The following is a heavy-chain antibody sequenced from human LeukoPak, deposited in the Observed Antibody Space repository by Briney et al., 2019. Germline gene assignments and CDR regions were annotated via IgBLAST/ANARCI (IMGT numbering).Heavy chain of an antibody. CDR2: ISAYNGNT. CDR3: ARDSATAMVTY. V-gene: IGHV1-18*01. Sequence: ASVKVSCKASGYTFTSYGISWVRQAPGQGLEWMGWISAYNGNTNYAQKFQGRVTITADKSTSTAYMELSSLRSEDTAVYYCARDSATAMVTYWGQGTLVTVSS. D-gene: IGHD5-18*01. J-gene: IGHJ4*02. CDR1: GYTFTSYG.